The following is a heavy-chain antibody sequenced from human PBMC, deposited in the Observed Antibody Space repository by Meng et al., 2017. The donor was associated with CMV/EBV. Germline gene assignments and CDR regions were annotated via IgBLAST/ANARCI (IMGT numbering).Heavy chain of an antibody. Sequence: RLVQPWGEGKSPGASVKVSCQTSGYRFSDHYMHWVRQAPGQGLEWMGWIYPNSCGTHYAQKFQDRVTMTRDTSISTVYMELSRLTSDDTAVYYCVRDHNWGPDYWGQGTLVTVSS. CDR3: VRDHNWGPDY. J-gene: IGHJ4*02. CDR2: IYPNSCGT. CDR1: GYRFSDHY. V-gene: IGHV1-2*02. D-gene: IGHD1-1*01.